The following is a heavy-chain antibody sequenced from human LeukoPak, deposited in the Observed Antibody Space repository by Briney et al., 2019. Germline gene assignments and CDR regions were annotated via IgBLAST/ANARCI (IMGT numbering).Heavy chain of an antibody. V-gene: IGHV3-53*01. Sequence: GGPLRLSCAASGFTVSSNYMSWVRQAPGKGLEWVSIIYSGGSTYFADSVKGRFTISRDNSKNTLYLQMNSLRAEDTAQYYCARVPVASWIQLDSWGQGTLVTVSS. CDR1: GFTVSSNY. J-gene: IGHJ4*02. D-gene: IGHD6-13*01. CDR3: ARVPVASWIQLDS. CDR2: IYSGGST.